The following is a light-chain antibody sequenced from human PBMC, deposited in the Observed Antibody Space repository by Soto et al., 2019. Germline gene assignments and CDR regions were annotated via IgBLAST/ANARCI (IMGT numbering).Light chain of an antibody. CDR1: QSISSSY. CDR2: GAS. CDR3: QQYSSSPPDFT. V-gene: IGKV3-20*01. Sequence: EIVLTQSPGTLSLSPGERATLSCRASQSISSSYLAWYQQRPGQAPRLLIFGASYIATGIPDRFSGSGSGRDLSLTISRLDLEDFAVYYCQQYSSSPPDFTFGTGTRVDSK. J-gene: IGKJ3*01.